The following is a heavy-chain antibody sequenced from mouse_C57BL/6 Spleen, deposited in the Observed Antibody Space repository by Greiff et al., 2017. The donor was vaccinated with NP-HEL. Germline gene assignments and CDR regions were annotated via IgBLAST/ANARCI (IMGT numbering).Heavy chain of an antibody. J-gene: IGHJ4*01. D-gene: IGHD2-4*01. CDR1: GFTFSSYG. V-gene: IGHV5-6*01. Sequence: EVNLVESGGDLVKPGGSLKLSCAASGFTFSSYGMSWVRQTPDKRLEWVATISSGGSYTYYPDSVKGRFTISRDNAKNTLYLQMSSLKSEDTAMYYCASYDYDDPYYAMDYWGQGTSVTVSS. CDR2: ISSGGSYT. CDR3: ASYDYDDPYYAMDY.